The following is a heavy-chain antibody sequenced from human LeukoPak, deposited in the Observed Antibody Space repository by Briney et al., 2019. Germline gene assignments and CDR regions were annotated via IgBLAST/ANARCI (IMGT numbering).Heavy chain of an antibody. Sequence: GGSLRLSCAASGFTFSSYSMNWVRQAPGKGLEWVSSISSSSSHIYYADSVKGRFTISRDNAKNSLYLQMNSLRAEDTAVYYCARDGHYDSSGYYDYWGQGTLVTVSS. V-gene: IGHV3-21*01. CDR3: ARDGHYDSSGYYDY. CDR1: GFTFSSYS. CDR2: ISSSSSHI. D-gene: IGHD3-22*01. J-gene: IGHJ4*02.